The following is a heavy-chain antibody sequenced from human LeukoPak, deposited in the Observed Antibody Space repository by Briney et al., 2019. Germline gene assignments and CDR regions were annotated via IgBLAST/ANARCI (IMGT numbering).Heavy chain of an antibody. CDR3: ARGGDYCSSTSCYPMNLDY. CDR2: IYYSGST. J-gene: IGHJ4*02. D-gene: IGHD2-2*01. CDR1: GGSISSYY. Sequence: SETLSLTCTVSGGSISSYYWSWIRQPPGKGLEWIGYIYYSGSTNYNPSLKSRVTISVDTSKNQFSLKLSSVTAADTAVYHCARGGDYCSSTSCYPMNLDYWGQGTLVTASP. V-gene: IGHV4-59*01.